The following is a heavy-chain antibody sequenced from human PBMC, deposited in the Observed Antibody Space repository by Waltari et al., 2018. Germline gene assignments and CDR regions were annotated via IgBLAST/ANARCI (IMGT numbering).Heavy chain of an antibody. CDR2: IIPIFGTA. Sequence: QVQLVQSGAEVKKPGSSVKVSCKDSGGTFSSYAISWVRQAPGQGLEWMGRIIPIFGTANYAQKFQGRVTITADKSTSTAYMELSSLRSEDTAVYYCARPSAITIFGVVITDDAFDIWGQGTMVTVSS. CDR1: GGTFSSYA. V-gene: IGHV1-69*13. CDR3: ARPSAITIFGVVITDDAFDI. J-gene: IGHJ3*02. D-gene: IGHD3-3*01.